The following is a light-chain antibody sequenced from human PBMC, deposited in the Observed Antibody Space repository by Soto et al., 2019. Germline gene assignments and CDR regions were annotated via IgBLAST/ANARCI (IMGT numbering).Light chain of an antibody. CDR3: ISYSSSSTPWV. CDR1: TSDVGGHNY. CDR2: EVI. V-gene: IGLV2-14*01. J-gene: IGLJ3*02. Sequence: ASVSGSPGQSITISCTGTTSDVGGHNYVSWYQQYPDKAPKLMVYEVINRPSGVSNRFSGSKSGNTASLTISGLQAEDEADYYCISYSSSSTPWVFGGGTKLTVL.